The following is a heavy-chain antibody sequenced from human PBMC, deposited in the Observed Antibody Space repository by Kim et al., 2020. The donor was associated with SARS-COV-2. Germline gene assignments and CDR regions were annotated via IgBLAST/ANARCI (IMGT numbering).Heavy chain of an antibody. J-gene: IGHJ4*02. V-gene: IGHV4-39*01. D-gene: IGHD3-10*01. CDR1: GGSISSSSYY. CDR2: IYYRGST. CDR3: ASSTGYYGSGSYYRKDLNDY. Sequence: SETLSLTCTVSGGSISSSSYYWGWIRQPPGKGLEWIGSIYYRGSTYYNPSLKSRVTISVDTSKNQFSLKLSSVTAADTAVYYCASSTGYYGSGSYYRKDLNDYWGQGTLVTVSS.